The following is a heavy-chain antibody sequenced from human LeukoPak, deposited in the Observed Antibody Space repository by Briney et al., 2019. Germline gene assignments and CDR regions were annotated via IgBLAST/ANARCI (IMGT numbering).Heavy chain of an antibody. CDR1: GGTFSSYA. CDR3: ARAFKDTAMVTFSFTY. D-gene: IGHD5-18*01. J-gene: IGHJ4*02. V-gene: IGHV1-69*13. CDR2: IIPIFGTA. Sequence: SVKVSCKASGGTFSSYAISWVRQAPGQGLEWMGGIIPIFGTANYAQKFQGRVTITADESTSTAYMELSSLRSEDTAVYYSARAFKDTAMVTFSFTYWGQGTLVTVSS.